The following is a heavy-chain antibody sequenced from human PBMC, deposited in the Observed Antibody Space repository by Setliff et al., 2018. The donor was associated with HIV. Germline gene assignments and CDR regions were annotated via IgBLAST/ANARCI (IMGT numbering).Heavy chain of an antibody. V-gene: IGHV4-4*07. CDR2: IYTSGNT. J-gene: IGHJ3*02. D-gene: IGHD6-13*01. CDR3: ARDKTAVPRNVDAFDI. CDR1: GGSISSHY. Sequence: SETLSLTCTVSGGSISSHYWSWIRQPAGKGLEWIGRIYTSGNTNYNPSLKSLKSRVTMSVDTSKNQFSLKLSSVTAADTAVYYCARDKTAVPRNVDAFDIWGQGTMVTVSS.